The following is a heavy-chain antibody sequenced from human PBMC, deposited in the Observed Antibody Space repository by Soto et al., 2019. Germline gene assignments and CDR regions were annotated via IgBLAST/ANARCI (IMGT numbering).Heavy chain of an antibody. D-gene: IGHD4-17*01. CDR3: ARAGLYGDYYYYGMDV. V-gene: IGHV1-3*01. J-gene: IGHJ6*02. Sequence: VKVSCKASGYTFTSYAMHWVRQAPGQRLEWMGWINAGNGNTKYSQKFQGRVTITRDTSASTAYMELSSLRSEDTAVYYCARAGLYGDYYYYGMDVWGQGTTVTVSS. CDR2: INAGNGNT. CDR1: GYTFTSYA.